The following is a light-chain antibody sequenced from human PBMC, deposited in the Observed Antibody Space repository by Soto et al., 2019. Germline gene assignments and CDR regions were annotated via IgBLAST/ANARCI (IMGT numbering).Light chain of an antibody. Sequence: EVVLTQSTATLSLSPGEGATLSCRASESIGNYLAWYQQKPGHTPRLLIYATSNRATGIPARFSGSLSVTDCILAVSSLVPKDFADYYCQQRSSWPFTLGPGTKVDI. J-gene: IGKJ3*01. CDR2: ATS. CDR1: ESIGNY. V-gene: IGKV3-11*01. CDR3: QQRSSWPFT.